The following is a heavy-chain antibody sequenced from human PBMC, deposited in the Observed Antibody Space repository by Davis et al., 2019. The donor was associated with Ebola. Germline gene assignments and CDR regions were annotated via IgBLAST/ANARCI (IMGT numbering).Heavy chain of an antibody. V-gene: IGHV3-7*03. CDR3: AKVKLMRYYDSSGSRRDFDY. CDR1: GFTFSSYW. Sequence: GESLKISCAASGFTFSSYWMSWVRQAPGKGLEWVANIKQDGSEKYYVDSVKGRFTISRDNAKNSLYLQMNSLRAEDTAVYYCAKVKLMRYYDSSGSRRDFDYWGQGTLVTVSS. J-gene: IGHJ4*02. CDR2: IKQDGSEK. D-gene: IGHD3-22*01.